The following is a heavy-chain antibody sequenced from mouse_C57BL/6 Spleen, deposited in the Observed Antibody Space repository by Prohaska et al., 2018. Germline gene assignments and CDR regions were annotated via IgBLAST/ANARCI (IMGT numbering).Heavy chain of an antibody. Sequence: QVQLQQSGAELVRPGASVTLSCKASGYTFTDYEMHWVQQTPVHGLEWIGAIDPETGGTAYNQKFKGKAILTADKSSSTAYMELRSLTSEDSAVYYCTRSNYYGRSPSYFDVWGTGTTVTVSS. CDR2: IDPETGGT. CDR3: TRSNYYGRSPSYFDV. CDR1: GYTFTDYE. J-gene: IGHJ1*03. D-gene: IGHD1-1*01. V-gene: IGHV1-15*01.